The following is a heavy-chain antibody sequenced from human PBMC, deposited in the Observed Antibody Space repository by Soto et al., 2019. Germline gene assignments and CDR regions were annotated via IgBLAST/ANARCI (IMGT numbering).Heavy chain of an antibody. CDR1: GGTFSSYA. CDR3: ASGGLSSSSYDYYYGMDV. V-gene: IGHV1-69*13. J-gene: IGHJ6*02. Sequence: SVKVSCKASGGTFSSYAISWVRQAPGQGLEWMGGIIPIFGTANYAQKFQGRVTITADESTSTAYMELSSLRSEDTAVYYCASGGLSSSSYDYYYGMDVWGQGTTITVSS. CDR2: IIPIFGTA. D-gene: IGHD6-6*01.